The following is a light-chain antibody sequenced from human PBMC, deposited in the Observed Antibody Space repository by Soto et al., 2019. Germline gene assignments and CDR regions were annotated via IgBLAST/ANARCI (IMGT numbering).Light chain of an antibody. CDR1: QSVSSTY. CDR3: QQYGSSPIT. CDR2: GAS. J-gene: IGKJ5*01. Sequence: EIVLTQSPGTLSLSARERASLSCRASQSVSSTYLAWYQQKPGQAPRLLIYGASSRATGVPDRFSGSGSGTDFTLTITRLEPEDSAEYYCQQYGSSPITFGQGTRLEIK. V-gene: IGKV3-20*01.